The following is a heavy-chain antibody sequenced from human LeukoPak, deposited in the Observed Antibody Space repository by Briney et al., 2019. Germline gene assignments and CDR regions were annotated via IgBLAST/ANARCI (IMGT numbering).Heavy chain of an antibody. CDR2: ISSSSNYI. V-gene: IGHV3-21*01. CDR1: GFTFSSYS. D-gene: IGHD2-2*01. Sequence: GGSLRLSCAASGFTFSSYSMNWVRQAPGKGLEWVSSISSSSNYIYYADSVKGRFTISRDNAKNSLYLQMNSLRAEDTAVYYCARDGGWSSTSCYVSWGQGTLVTVSS. J-gene: IGHJ4*02. CDR3: ARDGGWSSTSCYVS.